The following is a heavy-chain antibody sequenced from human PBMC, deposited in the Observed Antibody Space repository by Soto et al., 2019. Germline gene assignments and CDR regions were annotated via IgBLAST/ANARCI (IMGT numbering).Heavy chain of an antibody. CDR3: ARSEDIVVVPAAMAYYYYMDG. CDR2: IIPILGIA. Sequence: QVQLVQSGAEVKKPGSSVKVSCKSSGGTFSSYTISWVRQAPGQGLEWMGRIIPILGIANYAQKFQGRVTITADKSTSTDYMELSSLGSEDTAVYYCARSEDIVVVPAAMAYYYYMDGWGKGTTVTVSS. V-gene: IGHV1-69*02. CDR1: GGTFSSYT. D-gene: IGHD2-2*01. J-gene: IGHJ6*03.